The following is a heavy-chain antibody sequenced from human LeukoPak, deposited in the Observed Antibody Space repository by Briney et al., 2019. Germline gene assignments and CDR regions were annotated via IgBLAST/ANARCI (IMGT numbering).Heavy chain of an antibody. J-gene: IGHJ4*02. D-gene: IGHD6-19*01. CDR3: ASGWYSDY. V-gene: IGHV3-7*02. Sequence: GGSLRLSCVASGFXFSSYWMSWVRQAPGKGLQWVANIKQDGSAKYYVDSVKGRFTISRDNAKNSLYLQMNSLRAEDTAVYYCASGWYSDYWGQGTLVTVSS. CDR1: GFXFSSYW. CDR2: IKQDGSAK.